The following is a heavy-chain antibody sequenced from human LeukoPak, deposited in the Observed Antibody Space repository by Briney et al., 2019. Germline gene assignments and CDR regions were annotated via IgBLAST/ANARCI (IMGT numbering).Heavy chain of an antibody. CDR3: ARDHSSSWYAAGAFDI. CDR1: GFTFSDYY. Sequence: GSLRLSCAASGFTFSDYYMSWIRQASGKGLEWVSNISSSSSYTNYADSVKGRFTISRDNAKNSLYLQMNSLRAEDTAVYYCARDHSSSWYAAGAFDIWGQGTMVTVSS. V-gene: IGHV3-11*06. J-gene: IGHJ3*02. D-gene: IGHD6-13*01. CDR2: ISSSSSYT.